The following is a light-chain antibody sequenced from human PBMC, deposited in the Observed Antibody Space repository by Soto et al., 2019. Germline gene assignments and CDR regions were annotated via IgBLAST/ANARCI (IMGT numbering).Light chain of an antibody. V-gene: IGKV3-15*01. CDR1: QSVTSN. J-gene: IGKJ4*02. CDR2: DAS. CDR3: QQYNFWPPLT. Sequence: EIVMTQSPATLSVSPGERDTLSCRASQSVTSNLAWYRQKPGQAPRLLISDASTRATGVPARFSGSGSGTEFTLTISSLQSEDSGIYYCQQYNFWPPLTFGGGTKVEIK.